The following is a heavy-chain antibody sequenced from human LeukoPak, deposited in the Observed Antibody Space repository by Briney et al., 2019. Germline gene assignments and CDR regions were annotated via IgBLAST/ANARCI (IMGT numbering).Heavy chain of an antibody. V-gene: IGHV4-4*02. CDR3: VRHLSFSFGY. D-gene: IGHD2/OR15-2a*01. CDR1: DDSVIHTNW. Sequence: SETLSLTCAASDDSVIHTNWWSWVRQPPGKGLEWLGQISRAGDTFYNPSLTSRVTILLDTSQNQFSLRLNSVTAADTAVYYCVRHLSFSFGYWGRGTLVTVSS. J-gene: IGHJ4*01. CDR2: ISRAGDT.